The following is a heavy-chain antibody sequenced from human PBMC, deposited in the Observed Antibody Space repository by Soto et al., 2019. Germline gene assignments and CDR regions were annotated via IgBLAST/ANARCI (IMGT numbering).Heavy chain of an antibody. CDR1: GDSVSSNSAA. CDR3: ARDQWPYYYDSSGYSDAYFDY. Sequence: SQTLSLTCAISGDSVSSNSAAWNWIRQSPSRSLVWLGRTYYRSKWYNDYAVSVKSRITINPDTSKNQFSLQLNSVTPEDTAVYYCARDQWPYYYDSSGYSDAYFDYWGQGTLVTVSS. V-gene: IGHV6-1*01. D-gene: IGHD3-22*01. CDR2: TYYRSKWYN. J-gene: IGHJ4*02.